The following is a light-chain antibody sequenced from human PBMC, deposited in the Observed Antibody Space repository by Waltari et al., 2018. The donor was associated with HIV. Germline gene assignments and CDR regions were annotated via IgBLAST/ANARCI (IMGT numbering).Light chain of an antibody. CDR2: GAS. Sequence: IRLTKFPSSLSASAGARVNITCRASESVYTYLHWYQQKPGKAPEILIHGASRLQNGVPPRCSGGGYGTEFTLTIDNLRPEDFATYFCQQSYNTVVFTFGQGT. J-gene: IGKJ2*01. CDR1: ESVYTY. CDR3: QQSYNTVVFT. V-gene: IGKV1-39*01.